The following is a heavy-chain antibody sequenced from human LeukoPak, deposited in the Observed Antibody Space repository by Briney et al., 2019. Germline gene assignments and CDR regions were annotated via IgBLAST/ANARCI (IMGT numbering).Heavy chain of an antibody. CDR2: ISGNGGST. V-gene: IGHV3-23*01. CDR3: AKEMVATPYFDY. D-gene: IGHD2-15*01. CDR1: GFTFSSYG. J-gene: IGHJ4*02. Sequence: GGTLRLSCAASGFTFSSYGMSWVRQAPGKGLEWVSAISGNGGSTYYADSVKGRFTISRGNSKNTLYLQMNSLRAEDTAVYYCAKEMVATPYFDYWGQGTLVTVSS.